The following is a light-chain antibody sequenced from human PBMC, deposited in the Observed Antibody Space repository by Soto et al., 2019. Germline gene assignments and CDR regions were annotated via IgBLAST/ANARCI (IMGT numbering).Light chain of an antibody. CDR2: EVS. CDR1: SSDVGGYKF. V-gene: IGLV2-8*01. CDR3: SSYAGSNTVV. Sequence: QSALAQPPSASGSPGQSVTISCTGTSSDVGGYKFVSWYQHHPGKAPKLMIYEVSKRPSGVPDRFSGYKAGNTASLTVSGLQAGDEADYYCSSYAGSNTVVFGGGTKLTVL. J-gene: IGLJ2*01.